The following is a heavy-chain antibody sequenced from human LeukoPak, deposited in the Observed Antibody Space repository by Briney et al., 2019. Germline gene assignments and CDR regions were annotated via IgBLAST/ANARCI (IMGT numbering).Heavy chain of an antibody. Sequence: SETLSLTCTVSGGSISSSSYYWGWVRQPPGKGLEWIGSIYYSGSTYYNPSLKCRVTISVDTSKNQFSLNLSSVTAADTAVYYCARRAKYSGSHFDYWGQGTLVTVYS. J-gene: IGHJ4*02. CDR2: IYYSGST. V-gene: IGHV4-39*01. D-gene: IGHD1-26*01. CDR1: GGSISSSSYY. CDR3: ARRAKYSGSHFDY.